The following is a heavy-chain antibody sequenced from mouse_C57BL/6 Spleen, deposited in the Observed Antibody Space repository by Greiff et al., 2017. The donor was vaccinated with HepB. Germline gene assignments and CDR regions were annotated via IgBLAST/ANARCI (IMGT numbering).Heavy chain of an antibody. Sequence: EVNVVESEGGLVQPGSSMKLSCTASGFTFSDYYMAWVRQVPEKGLEWVANINYDGSSTYYLDSLKSRFIISRDNAKNILYLQMSSLKSEDTATYYCARDRDYYGSSPFDYWGQGTTLTVSS. D-gene: IGHD1-1*01. CDR3: ARDRDYYGSSPFDY. J-gene: IGHJ2*01. CDR2: INYDGSST. V-gene: IGHV5-16*01. CDR1: GFTFSDYY.